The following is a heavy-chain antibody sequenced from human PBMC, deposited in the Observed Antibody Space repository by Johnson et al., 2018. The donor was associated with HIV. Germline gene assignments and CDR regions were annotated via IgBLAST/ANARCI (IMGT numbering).Heavy chain of an antibody. V-gene: IGHV3-66*02. CDR3: ARDRGGMGYAFDI. Sequence: VQLVESGGGLVKPGGSLRLSCAASGFTFSDYYMSWIRQAPGKGLEWVSIIYSGGSTYYPDSVKGRFTISRDNSRNTVYIQMNSLRAEDTAVYSCARDRGGMGYAFDIWGQGTMVTVSS. D-gene: IGHD3-16*01. CDR2: IYSGGST. J-gene: IGHJ3*02. CDR1: GFTFSDYY.